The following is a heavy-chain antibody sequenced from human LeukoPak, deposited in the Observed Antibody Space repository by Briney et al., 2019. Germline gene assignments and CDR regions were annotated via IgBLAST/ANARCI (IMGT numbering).Heavy chain of an antibody. V-gene: IGHV1-8*01. CDR3: ARAGSNGILTDY. CDR1: GYTFTSYD. D-gene: IGHD5-18*01. Sequence: ASVKVSCKASGYTFTSYDINWVRQATGQGLEWMGWMNPNSGDTGYAQKFQGRVTMTRNTSISTAYMELSSLRSEDTAVYYCARAGSNGILTDYWGQGTLVTVSS. CDR2: MNPNSGDT. J-gene: IGHJ4*02.